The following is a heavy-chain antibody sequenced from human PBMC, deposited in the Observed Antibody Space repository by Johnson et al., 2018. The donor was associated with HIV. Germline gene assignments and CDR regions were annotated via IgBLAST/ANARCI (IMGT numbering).Heavy chain of an antibody. CDR2: ISGGGSAI. V-gene: IGHV3-48*01. Sequence: LEWISYISGGGSAIYYADSVKGRFTISRDNSKNTLYLQMNSLRAEDTAVYYCARGRAVAGTRAFDIWGQGTMVTVSS. D-gene: IGHD6-19*01. J-gene: IGHJ3*02. CDR3: ARGRAVAGTRAFDI.